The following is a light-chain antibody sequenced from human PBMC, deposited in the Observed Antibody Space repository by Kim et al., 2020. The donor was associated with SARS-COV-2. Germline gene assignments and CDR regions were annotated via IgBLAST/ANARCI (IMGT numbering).Light chain of an antibody. V-gene: IGLV3-1*01. Sequence: VSPGQTASITCSGDKLGDKYAWWYQQRPGQSPVLVIYQDSKRPSGIPERFSGSNSGNTATLTISGTRAMDEADYYCQAWDSSTAVFGGGTQLTVL. J-gene: IGLJ3*02. CDR1: KLGDKY. CDR2: QDS. CDR3: QAWDSSTAV.